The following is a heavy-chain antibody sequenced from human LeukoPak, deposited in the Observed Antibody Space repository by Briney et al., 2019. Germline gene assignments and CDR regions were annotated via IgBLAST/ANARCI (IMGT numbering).Heavy chain of an antibody. V-gene: IGHV4-34*01. D-gene: IGHD3-9*01. CDR1: GGSFSGYY. Sequence: SETLSLTCAVYGGSFSGYYWSWIRQPPGKGLEWIGEINHSRSTNYNPSLKSRVTISVDTSKNQFSLKLSSVTAADTAVYYCASRRLFPLRYFDWGQGTLVTVSS. J-gene: IGHJ1*01. CDR2: INHSRST. CDR3: ASRRLFPLRYFD.